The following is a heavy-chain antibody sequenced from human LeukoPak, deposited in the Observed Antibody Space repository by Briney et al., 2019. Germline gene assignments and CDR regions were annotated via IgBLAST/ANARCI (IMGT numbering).Heavy chain of an antibody. CDR1: GYTFTSYD. CDR3: ARSGSGSYYKNDFDY. V-gene: IGHV1-69*13. J-gene: IGHJ4*02. D-gene: IGHD3-10*01. CDR2: IIPIFGTA. Sequence: SVKVSCKASGYTFTSYDISWVRQAPGQGLEWMGGIIPIFGTANYAQKFQGRVTITADESTSTAYMELSSLRSEDTAVYYCARSGSGSYYKNDFDYWGQGTLVTVSS.